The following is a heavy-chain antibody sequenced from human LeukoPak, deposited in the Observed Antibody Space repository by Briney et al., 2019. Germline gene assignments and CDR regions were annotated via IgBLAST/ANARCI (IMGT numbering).Heavy chain of an antibody. CDR1: GGSISSGDYY. V-gene: IGHV4-30-4*01. J-gene: IGHJ4*02. D-gene: IGHD6-19*01. Sequence: PSETLSLTCTVSGGSISSGDYYWSWIRQPPGKGLEWIGYIYYSGSTYYNPSLKSRVTISVDTSKNQFSLKLSSVTAADTAVYYCARAVDSSGWPYPDYWGQGTLLTVSS. CDR2: IYYSGST. CDR3: ARAVDSSGWPYPDY.